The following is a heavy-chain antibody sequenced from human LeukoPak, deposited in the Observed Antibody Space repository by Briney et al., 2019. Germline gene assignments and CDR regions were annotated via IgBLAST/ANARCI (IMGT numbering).Heavy chain of an antibody. CDR3: AQVVVVAATYY. Sequence: GASVKVSCKASGYTFTSYYMHWVRQAPGQGLEWMGIINPSGGSTSYAQKFQGRVTMTRDTSTSIVYMELSSLRSEDTAVYYCAQVVVVAATYYWGQGTLVTVSS. CDR2: INPSGGST. CDR1: GYTFTSYY. J-gene: IGHJ4*02. D-gene: IGHD2-15*01. V-gene: IGHV1-46*01.